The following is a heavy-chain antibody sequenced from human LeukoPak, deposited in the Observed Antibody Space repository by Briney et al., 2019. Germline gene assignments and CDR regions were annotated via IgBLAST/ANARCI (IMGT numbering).Heavy chain of an antibody. D-gene: IGHD1-26*01. CDR2: ISYDGSNK. CDR1: GFTFSSYA. V-gene: IGHV3-30*04. CDR3: ARVANRLRSGSFDY. J-gene: IGHJ4*02. Sequence: PGGSRRLSCAASGFTFSSYAMHWFRQAPGKGLEWVAVISYDGSNKYYADSVKGRFTISRDNSKNTLYLQMNSLRAEDTAVYYCARVANRLRSGSFDYWGQGTLVTVSS.